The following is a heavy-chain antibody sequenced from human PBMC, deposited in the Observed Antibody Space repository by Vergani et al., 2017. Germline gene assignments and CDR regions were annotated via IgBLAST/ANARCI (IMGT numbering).Heavy chain of an antibody. CDR2: ISSSGSTI. D-gene: IGHD3-9*01. V-gene: IGHV3-11*01. Sequence: VQLVESGGGLIQPGGFLRLSCAASGFTVSSNYMSWVRQAPGKGLEWVSYISSSGSTIYYADSVKGRFTISRDNAKNSLYLRMNSLRAEDTAVYYCAKDINDILTGSPNYELLSAWDYGGQGTLVTVSS. CDR3: AKDINDILTGSPNYELLSAWDY. J-gene: IGHJ4*02. CDR1: GFTVSSNY.